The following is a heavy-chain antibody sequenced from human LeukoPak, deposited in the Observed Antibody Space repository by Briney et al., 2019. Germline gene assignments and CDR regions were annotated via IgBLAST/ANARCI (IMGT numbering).Heavy chain of an antibody. CDR1: GFTFSNAW. CDR3: ARHAYGRTDWNAFDI. D-gene: IGHD1-14*01. V-gene: IGHV3-15*07. Sequence: GGSLRLSCAASGFTFSNAWMNWVRQAPGKGLEWVGRIKSKTDGGTTDYAAPVKGRFTISRDDSKNTLYLQMNSLKTEDTAVYYCARHAYGRTDWNAFDIWGQGTMVTVSS. CDR2: IKSKTDGGTT. J-gene: IGHJ3*02.